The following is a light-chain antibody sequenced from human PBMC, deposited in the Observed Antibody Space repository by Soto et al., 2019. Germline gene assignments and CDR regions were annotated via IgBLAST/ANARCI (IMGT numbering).Light chain of an antibody. CDR1: QSITNY. J-gene: IGKJ2*01. V-gene: IGKV1-39*01. CDR3: QQSDSYPYT. CDR2: AAS. Sequence: DIQMTQSPSSLSVSVGDRVTITCRASQSITNYLNWYRQKPGKAPKLLVYAASSLQSGVPSRFSANGSGTDFTLTISTLQPEDFATYYCQQSDSYPYTFGQGTKLEIK.